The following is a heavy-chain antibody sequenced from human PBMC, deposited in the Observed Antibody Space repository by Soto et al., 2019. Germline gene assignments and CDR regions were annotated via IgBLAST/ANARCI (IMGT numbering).Heavy chain of an antibody. Sequence: QVQLVESGGGVVQPGRSLRLSCAASGFTFSSYGMHWVRQAPGKGLEWVAVIWYDGSNKYYADSVKGRFTISRDNSENTLYLQLNSLRAEDTAVYYCARVRYSSGWYDLDYWGQEPLVNVSS. J-gene: IGHJ4*02. V-gene: IGHV3-33*01. CDR1: GFTFSSYG. D-gene: IGHD6-19*01. CDR3: ARVRYSSGWYDLDY. CDR2: IWYDGSNK.